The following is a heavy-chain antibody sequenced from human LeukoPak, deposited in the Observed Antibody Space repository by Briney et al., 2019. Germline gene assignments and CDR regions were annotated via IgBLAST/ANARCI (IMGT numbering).Heavy chain of an antibody. CDR3: AKLLLWFGEPPFDY. CDR1: GFTFSSYS. D-gene: IGHD3-10*01. CDR2: ISYDGSNK. V-gene: IGHV3-30*18. Sequence: PGGSLRLSCAASGFTFSSYSMNWVRQAPGKGLEWVAVISYDGSNKYYADSVKGRFAISRDNSKNTLYLQMNSLRAEDTAVYYCAKLLLWFGEPPFDYWGQGTLVTVSS. J-gene: IGHJ4*02.